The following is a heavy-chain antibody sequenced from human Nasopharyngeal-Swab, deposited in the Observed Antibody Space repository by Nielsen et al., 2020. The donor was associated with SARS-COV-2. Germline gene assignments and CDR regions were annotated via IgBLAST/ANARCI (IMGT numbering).Heavy chain of an antibody. CDR3: ARDYGGNSGFDY. CDR2: IHYDGSA. CDR1: GDSASNDIFY. V-gene: IGHV4-61*01. Sequence: SETLSLTCSVSGDSASNDIFYWSWIRQPPGKGLEWLGYIHYDGSANYNPSLKSRVSMSVDTSRNQFSLKVTSAAAADTAVFYCARDYGGNSGFDYWGQGILVTVSS. J-gene: IGHJ4*02. D-gene: IGHD4-23*01.